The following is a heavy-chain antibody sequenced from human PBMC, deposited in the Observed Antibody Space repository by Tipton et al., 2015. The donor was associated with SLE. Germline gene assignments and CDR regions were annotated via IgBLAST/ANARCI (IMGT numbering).Heavy chain of an antibody. V-gene: IGHV3-53*01. CDR3: ASDYYGSATN. CDR2: IYNGGAT. D-gene: IGHD3-10*01. CDR1: GFVVRSNY. J-gene: IGHJ4*02. Sequence: SLRLSCTASGFVVRSNYMSWVRQAPGKGLEWVSVIYNGGATYYADSVKGRFTISRDSSKGTLYLQMNSLRVDDTAVYYCASDYYGSATNWGQGTLVTVSS.